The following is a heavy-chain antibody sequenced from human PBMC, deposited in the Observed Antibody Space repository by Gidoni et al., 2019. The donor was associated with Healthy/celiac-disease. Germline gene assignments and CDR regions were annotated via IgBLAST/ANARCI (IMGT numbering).Heavy chain of an antibody. Sequence: EVQLVESGGGLVQPGGSLRLSCAASGFTFSSYDMHWVRQATGKGLEWVSAIGTACDTYYPGSVKGRFTISRENAKNSLYLQMNSLRAGDTAVYYCARDWDGSFDYWGQGTLVTVSS. CDR1: GFTFSSYD. V-gene: IGHV3-13*01. CDR3: ARDWDGSFDY. D-gene: IGHD1-26*01. J-gene: IGHJ4*02. CDR2: IGTACDT.